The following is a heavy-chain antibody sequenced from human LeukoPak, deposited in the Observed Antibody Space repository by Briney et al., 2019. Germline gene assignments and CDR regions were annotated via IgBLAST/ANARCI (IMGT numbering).Heavy chain of an antibody. Sequence: SETLSLTCTVSGVSINNYYWSWIRQPPGKGLEWIAYIYETGSTSDNPYLKSRGTISLDKSKNQFSLKLNSVTAADTAVYYCARHFLRGGFDYWGQGTLVTVSS. V-gene: IGHV4-59*08. CDR3: ARHFLRGGFDY. CDR1: GVSINNYY. J-gene: IGHJ4*02. D-gene: IGHD5-12*01. CDR2: IYETGST.